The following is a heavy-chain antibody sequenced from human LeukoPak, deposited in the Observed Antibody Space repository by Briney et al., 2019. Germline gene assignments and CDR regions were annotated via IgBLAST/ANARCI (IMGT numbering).Heavy chain of an antibody. D-gene: IGHD3-10*01. J-gene: IGHJ6*02. CDR1: GFTFSSYS. CDR2: ISSSSSTI. Sequence: GGSLRLSCAASGFTFSSYSMNWVRQAPGKGLEWVSYISSSSSTIYYADSVKGRFTISRDNAKNSLYLQMNSLRAEDTAVYYCARDLPDYYGSGSYGPAVYYYYGMDVWGQGTTVTVSS. CDR3: ARDLPDYYGSGSYGPAVYYYYGMDV. V-gene: IGHV3-48*04.